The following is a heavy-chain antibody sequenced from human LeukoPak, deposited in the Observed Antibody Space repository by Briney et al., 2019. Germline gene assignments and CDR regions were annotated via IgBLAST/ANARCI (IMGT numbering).Heavy chain of an antibody. CDR1: GYTLTELS. CDR3: ARSSYGDYGFDY. V-gene: IGHV1-24*01. CDR2: FDPEDGET. J-gene: IGHJ4*02. D-gene: IGHD4-17*01. Sequence: ASVKVSCKVSGYTLTELSMHWVRQAPGKGLEWMGGFDPEDGETIYAQKFQGRVTITRDTSASTAYMELSSLRSEDTAVYYCARSSYGDYGFDYWGQGTLVTVSS.